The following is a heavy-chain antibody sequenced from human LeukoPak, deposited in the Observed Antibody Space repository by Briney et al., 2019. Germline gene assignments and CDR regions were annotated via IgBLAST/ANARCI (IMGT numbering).Heavy chain of an antibody. V-gene: IGHV1-24*01. Sequence: GASVKVSCKVSGYTLTELSMHWVRQAPGKGLEWMGGFDPEDGETIYAQKFQGRVTVTEDTSTDTAYMELSSLRSEDTAVYYCATHRSGEPRPGYWGQGTLVTVSS. CDR2: FDPEDGET. CDR1: GYTLTELS. J-gene: IGHJ4*02. CDR3: ATHRSGEPRPGY. D-gene: IGHD3-10*01.